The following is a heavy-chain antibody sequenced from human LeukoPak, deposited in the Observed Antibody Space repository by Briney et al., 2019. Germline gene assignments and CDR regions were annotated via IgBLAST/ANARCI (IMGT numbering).Heavy chain of an antibody. Sequence: SETLSLTCTVSGGSISSYYWSWIRQPPGKGLEWIGYIYYSGSTYYNPSLKSRVTISVDTSKNQFSPKLSSVTAADTAVYYCARYYDSSGYYDYWGQGTLVTVSS. J-gene: IGHJ4*02. CDR3: ARYYDSSGYYDY. CDR1: GGSISSYY. D-gene: IGHD3-22*01. CDR2: IYYSGST. V-gene: IGHV4-59*06.